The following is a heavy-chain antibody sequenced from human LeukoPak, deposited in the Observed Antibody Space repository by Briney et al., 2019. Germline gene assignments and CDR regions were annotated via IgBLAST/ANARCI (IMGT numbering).Heavy chain of an antibody. D-gene: IGHD7-27*01. V-gene: IGHV4-38-2*01. CDR2: IYHSGST. CDR3: ARSNWAYYFDY. Sequence: PSETLSLTXAVSGYSISSGYYWAWIRQPPGKRLEWIGSIYHSGSTYYNPSLKSRVTISVDTSKNQFSLKLSSVTAADTAVYYCARSNWAYYFDYWGQGTLVTVSS. J-gene: IGHJ4*02. CDR1: GYSISSGYY.